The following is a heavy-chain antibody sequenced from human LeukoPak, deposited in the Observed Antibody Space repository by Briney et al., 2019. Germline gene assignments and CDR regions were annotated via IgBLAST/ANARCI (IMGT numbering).Heavy chain of an antibody. J-gene: IGHJ4*02. CDR2: IYSGGST. D-gene: IGHD6-6*01. CDR3: AKDVVAARPDY. V-gene: IGHV3-53*01. Sequence: GGSLRLSCAASGFTVSSNYMSWVRQAPGKGLEWVSVIYSGGSTYYADSVKGRFTISRDNSKNTLYLQMNSLRAEDTAVYYCAKDVVAARPDYWGQGTLVTVSS. CDR1: GFTVSSNY.